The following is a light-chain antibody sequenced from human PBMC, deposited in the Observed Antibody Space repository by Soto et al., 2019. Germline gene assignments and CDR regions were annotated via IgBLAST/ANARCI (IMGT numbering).Light chain of an antibody. J-gene: IGKJ3*01. Sequence: DIQMTQSPSSLSASVGDRVTITCQASQDISNYLNWYQQKPGKAPKLLIYDASNLETGVPSRFSGRGSGTDFTFTISSLQPEDISTYYFQQYDNLLVTFGPGTKVDIK. V-gene: IGKV1-33*01. CDR1: QDISNY. CDR3: QQYDNLLVT. CDR2: DAS.